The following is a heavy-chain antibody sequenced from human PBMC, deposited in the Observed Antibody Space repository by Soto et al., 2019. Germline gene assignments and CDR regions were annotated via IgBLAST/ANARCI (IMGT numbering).Heavy chain of an antibody. V-gene: IGHV3-21*06. CDR2: INPDSKYI. J-gene: IGHJ4*02. D-gene: IGHD2-15*01. CDR1: GFTFSSYH. Sequence: EVQLVESGGGLVEPGGSLRLSCAASGFTFSSYHVNWVRQAPGKGLEWVSSINPDSKYIYYADSVRGRFSISRDNAKNLVYLQMSGLRVEDTAVYFCARDPGRLLLSGYSDDWGQGTRVTVSS. CDR3: ARDPGRLLLSGYSDD.